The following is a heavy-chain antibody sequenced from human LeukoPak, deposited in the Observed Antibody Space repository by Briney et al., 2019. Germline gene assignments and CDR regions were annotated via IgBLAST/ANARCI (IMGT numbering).Heavy chain of an antibody. D-gene: IGHD6-13*01. Sequence: GESLRISCKGSGYSFTSYWIGWLRQMPGKGLEWMGIIYPRDSDTRYSPSFQDQVTISADKSISTAYLQWSSLKASDTAMYYCARCEQQLAGDAFDIWGQGTIVTVSP. J-gene: IGHJ3*02. CDR1: GYSFTSYW. CDR3: ARCEQQLAGDAFDI. V-gene: IGHV5-51*01. CDR2: IYPRDSDT.